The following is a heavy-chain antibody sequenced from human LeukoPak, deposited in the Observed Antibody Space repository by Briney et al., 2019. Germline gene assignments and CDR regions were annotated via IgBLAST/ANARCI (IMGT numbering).Heavy chain of an antibody. CDR1: GGSINNYY. J-gene: IGHJ5*02. CDR2: IFYSGST. V-gene: IGHV4-59*12. D-gene: IGHD1-1*01. CDR3: ARGDNWNDEP. Sequence: SETLSLTCSVSGGSINNYYWSWIRQPPGKGLEWIGHIFYSGSTNYNPSLKSRVTMSVDTSKNQFSLKLSSVTAADTAVYYCARGDNWNDEPWGQGTLVTVSS.